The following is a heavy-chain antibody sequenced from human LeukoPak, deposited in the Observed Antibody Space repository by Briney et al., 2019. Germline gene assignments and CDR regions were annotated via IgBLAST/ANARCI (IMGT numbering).Heavy chain of an antibody. CDR2: IKQDGSEK. D-gene: IGHD1-14*01. V-gene: IGHV3-7*01. Sequence: GGSLRLSCTASGFTFSNYWMSWVRQAPGKGLEWVANIKQDGSEKYYVDSVKGRFTTSRDNAKNSLYLQLNSLRAEDTAVYYCARDRNLDYWGQGTLVTVSS. J-gene: IGHJ4*02. CDR3: ARDRNLDY. CDR1: GFTFSNYW.